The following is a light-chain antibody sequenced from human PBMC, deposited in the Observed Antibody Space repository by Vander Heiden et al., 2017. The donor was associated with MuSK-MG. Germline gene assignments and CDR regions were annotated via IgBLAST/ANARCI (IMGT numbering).Light chain of an antibody. CDR3: QQDDGTPRT. J-gene: IGKJ1*01. Sequence: DIVMTQSPDSLAVSLGERATINCKSSQNVLYSSNNKNYLAWYQQKPGQPPKLLIYWASTRESGVPDRFSGSGSGTDFTLTISSLQAEDVAVYYCQQDDGTPRTFGQGTKVEIK. CDR1: QNVLYSSNNKNY. CDR2: WAS. V-gene: IGKV4-1*01.